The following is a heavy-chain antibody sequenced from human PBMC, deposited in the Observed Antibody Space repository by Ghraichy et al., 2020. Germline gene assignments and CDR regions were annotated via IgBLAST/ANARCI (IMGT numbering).Heavy chain of an antibody. CDR1: GFTFSTYW. J-gene: IGHJ4*02. Sequence: GGSLRLSCAASGFTFSTYWVHWVRQAPGKGLVWVSRINSDGSTTNYADSVKGRFTISRDNAKNTLYLQMNSLSAEDTTVYYCARGGLGMQNAADNSIDYWGQGTLVTVAS. D-gene: IGHD6-13*01. V-gene: IGHV3-74*01. CDR2: INSDGSTT. CDR3: ARGGLGMQNAADNSIDY.